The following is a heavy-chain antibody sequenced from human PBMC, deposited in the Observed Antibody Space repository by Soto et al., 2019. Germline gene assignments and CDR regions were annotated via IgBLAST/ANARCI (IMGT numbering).Heavy chain of an antibody. Sequence: GGSLRLSCAASGFTFSSYAMHWVRQAPGKGLEWVAVISDDGSTKYYADSVKGRFTISRDNSKNTLYLQMNSLRAEDTAVYYCARDGGDIVVVVAAAPGWLDYWGQGTLVTVSS. J-gene: IGHJ4*02. CDR1: GFTFSSYA. CDR3: ARDGGDIVVVVAAAPGWLDY. D-gene: IGHD2-15*01. CDR2: ISDDGSTK. V-gene: IGHV3-30-3*01.